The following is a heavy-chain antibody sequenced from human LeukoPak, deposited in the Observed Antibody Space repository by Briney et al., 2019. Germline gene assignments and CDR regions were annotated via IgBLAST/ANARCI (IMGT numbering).Heavy chain of an antibody. Sequence: GGSLRLSCAVSGFTFDDYAMHWVRQAPGKGLEWVSGISWNSGSIGYADSVKGRFTISRDNAKNSLYLQMNSLRAEDTALYYCAKDIRYSSSWYGMDVWGQGTTVTVSS. CDR1: GFTFDDYA. J-gene: IGHJ6*02. CDR3: AKDIRYSSSWYGMDV. V-gene: IGHV3-9*01. D-gene: IGHD6-13*01. CDR2: ISWNSGSI.